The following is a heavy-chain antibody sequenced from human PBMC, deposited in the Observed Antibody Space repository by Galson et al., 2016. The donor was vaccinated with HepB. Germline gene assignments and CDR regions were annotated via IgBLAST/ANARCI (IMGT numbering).Heavy chain of an antibody. V-gene: IGHV1-3*01. CDR3: ARPLTTNYYDNSGFEY. J-gene: IGHJ4*02. CDR2: INAGNGNT. CDR1: GYTFTSYA. Sequence: SGYTFTSYAMHWVRQAPGQRLEWMGWINAGNGNTKYSQKFEGRVTITRDTSASTAYMELSSLRSEDTAVYYCARPLTTNYYDNSGFEYWGQGTLVTVSS. D-gene: IGHD3-22*01.